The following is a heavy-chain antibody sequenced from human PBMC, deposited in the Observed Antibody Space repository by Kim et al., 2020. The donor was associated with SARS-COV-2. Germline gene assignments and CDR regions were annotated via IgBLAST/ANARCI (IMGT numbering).Heavy chain of an antibody. V-gene: IGHV1-3*01. J-gene: IGHJ3*02. CDR2: T. CDR3: ARESPGAFDI. Sequence: TKHSQKLQGKVTITRDTSASTAYMELSSLRSEDTAVYYCARESPGAFDIWGQGTMVTVSS.